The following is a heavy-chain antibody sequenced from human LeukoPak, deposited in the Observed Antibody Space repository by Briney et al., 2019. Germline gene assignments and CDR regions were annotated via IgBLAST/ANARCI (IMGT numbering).Heavy chain of an antibody. Sequence: PSETLSLTCTVSGGSISSYYWSWIRQPAGKGLEWIGRIYTSGSTNYNPSLKSRVTMSVDTSKNQFSLKLSSVTAADTAVYYCAGLRGIAARRVQTPNYYYMDVWGKGTTVTVSS. J-gene: IGHJ6*03. V-gene: IGHV4-4*07. CDR1: GGSISSYY. CDR3: AGLRGIAARRVQTPNYYYMDV. CDR2: IYTSGST. D-gene: IGHD6-6*01.